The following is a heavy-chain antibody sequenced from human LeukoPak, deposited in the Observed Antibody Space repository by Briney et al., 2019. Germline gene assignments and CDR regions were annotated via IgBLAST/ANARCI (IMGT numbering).Heavy chain of an antibody. V-gene: IGHV4-39*01. CDR1: GGSISSSSYY. Sequence: PSETLSLTCTVSGGSISSSSYYWGWIRQPPGKGLEWIGSIYYSGSTYYNPSLKSRVTISVDTSKNQFSLKLSSVTAADTAVYYCARGHDFWSGYYFDYWGQGTLVTVSS. CDR2: IYYSGST. D-gene: IGHD3-3*01. J-gene: IGHJ4*02. CDR3: ARGHDFWSGYYFDY.